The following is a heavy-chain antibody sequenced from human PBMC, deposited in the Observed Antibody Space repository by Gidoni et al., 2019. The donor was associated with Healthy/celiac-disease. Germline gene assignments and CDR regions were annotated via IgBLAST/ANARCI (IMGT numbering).Heavy chain of an antibody. J-gene: IGHJ4*02. CDR2: MSVMGGST. D-gene: IGHD3-9*01. CDR3: AKGTTLSCYDILTGHDY. Sequence: EVQLLESGGGLVQPGGSLRLSCAASGFTFSSSAMSWVRQAPGKGLEWVSAMSVMGGSTYYADAVKGRFTTSRDNSKNTLYRQMNSLRAEDTAVYYCAKGTTLSCYDILTGHDYWGQGTLVTVSS. V-gene: IGHV3-23*01. CDR1: GFTFSSSA.